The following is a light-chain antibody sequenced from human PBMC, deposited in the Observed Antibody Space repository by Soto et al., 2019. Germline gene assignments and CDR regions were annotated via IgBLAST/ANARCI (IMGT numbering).Light chain of an antibody. CDR2: DAS. J-gene: IGKJ5*01. CDR1: EGVSSY. Sequence: EMVLTQSPATLSLSPGEGATLSCGASEGVSSYLSWYQQKPGQAPRLLIYDASNRATGIPARFSGSASGTDFTLTISSLEPEDFAVYYCQQRSNWPSITFGQGTRLEIK. V-gene: IGKV3-11*01. CDR3: QQRSNWPSIT.